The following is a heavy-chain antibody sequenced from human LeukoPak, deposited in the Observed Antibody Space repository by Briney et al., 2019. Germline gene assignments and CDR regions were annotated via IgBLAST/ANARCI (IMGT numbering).Heavy chain of an antibody. J-gene: IGHJ4*02. D-gene: IGHD3-22*01. CDR1: GGSISSGSYY. CDR3: ARYYPYYFDY. V-gene: IGHV4-39*01. Sequence: PSETLSLTCTVSGGSISSGSYYWGWIRQPPGKGLEWIGSFYYSGSTYYNLSLKSRVTISVDTSKNQFSLKLSSVTAADTAVYYCARYYPYYFDYWGQGTLVTVSS. CDR2: FYYSGST.